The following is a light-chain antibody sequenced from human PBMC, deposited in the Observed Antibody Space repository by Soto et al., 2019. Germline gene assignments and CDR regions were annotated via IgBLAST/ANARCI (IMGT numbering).Light chain of an antibody. V-gene: IGKV4-1*01. CDR3: QQDECTPPT. J-gene: IGKJ2*01. CDR2: WAS. Sequence: DIVMTQSPDSLAASLGERATINCKSSQSVLYNSNNKNSLAWYQQRPGQPPKLLIYWASTRDSGVPDRFCGSGSGSDVTLTVASLQAEDVAVYSCQQDECTPPTFGQGTKLEI. CDR1: QSVLYNSNNKNS.